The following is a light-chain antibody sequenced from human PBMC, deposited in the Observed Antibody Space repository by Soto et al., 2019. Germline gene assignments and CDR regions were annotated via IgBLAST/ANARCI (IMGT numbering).Light chain of an antibody. J-gene: IGKJ4*01. CDR1: QNISRS. V-gene: IGKV1-13*02. CDR3: KQLNIYTLP. CDR2: GAF. Sequence: MQVTQKPSSLSASLVDRVTITCRASQNISRSLNLYQQKPGKAPKVRIYGAFSLQSGVPSRFSGSGSGTDFTLTISSLQPEYFASYYCKQLNIYTLPFGGRT.